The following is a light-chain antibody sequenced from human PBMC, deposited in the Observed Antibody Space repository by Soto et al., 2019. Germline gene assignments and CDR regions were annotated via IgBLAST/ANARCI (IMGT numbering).Light chain of an antibody. Sequence: QSALTQPPSVSGSPGQSVTISCTGTTSDIGGYKYVSWYQQLPGKAPKLMIFDVTKRPSGVPDRFSGSNSGNTASLTISGLQAVDEAIYYCCSYARTTHVFGTGTKLTVL. J-gene: IGLJ1*01. CDR2: DVT. CDR1: TSDIGGYKY. V-gene: IGLV2-11*01. CDR3: CSYARTTHV.